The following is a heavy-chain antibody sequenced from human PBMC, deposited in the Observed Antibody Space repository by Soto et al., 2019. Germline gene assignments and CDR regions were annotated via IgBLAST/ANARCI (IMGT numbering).Heavy chain of an antibody. V-gene: IGHV3-53*01. CDR1: GFTVSSNY. CDR2: IYSGGST. Sequence: GGSLRLSCAASGFTVSSNYMSWVRQAPGKGLEWVSVIYSGGSTYYADSVKGRFTISRDNSKNTLYLQMNSLRAEDTAVYYCARFSWRSSGWTRTNCFDRWGEGPLVTVSS. D-gene: IGHD6-19*01. CDR3: ARFSWRSSGWTRTNCFDR. J-gene: IGHJ5*02.